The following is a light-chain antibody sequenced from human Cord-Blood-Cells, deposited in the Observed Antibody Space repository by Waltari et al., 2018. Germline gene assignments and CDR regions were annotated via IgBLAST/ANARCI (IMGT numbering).Light chain of an antibody. CDR3: QQYNSAWT. J-gene: IGKJ1*01. Sequence: DIQMTQSPSTLSASVGDRVTITCRASHSISSWLAWYQQKPGKAPKLLIYKASSLESGVPSRFSGSGSGTEFTLTISSLQPDDFATYYCQQYNSAWTFGQGTKVEIK. CDR2: KAS. CDR1: HSISSW. V-gene: IGKV1-5*03.